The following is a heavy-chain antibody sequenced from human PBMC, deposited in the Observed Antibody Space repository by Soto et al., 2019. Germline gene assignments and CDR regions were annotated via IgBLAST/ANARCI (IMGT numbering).Heavy chain of an antibody. CDR3: ASYSVVTSAIYGMDV. D-gene: IGHD2-21*02. CDR2: INPSGGST. CDR1: GYTFTSYY. J-gene: IGHJ6*02. Sequence: ASVKVSCKASGYTFTSYYMHWVRQAPGQGLEWMGIINPSGGSTSYAQKFQGRVTMTRDTSTSTVYMELSSLRSEDTAVYYCASYSVVTSAIYGMDVWGQGTTVTV. V-gene: IGHV1-46*03.